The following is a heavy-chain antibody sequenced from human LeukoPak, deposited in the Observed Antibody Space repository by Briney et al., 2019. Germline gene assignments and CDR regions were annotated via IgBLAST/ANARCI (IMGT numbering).Heavy chain of an antibody. J-gene: IGHJ4*02. D-gene: IGHD7-27*01. CDR2: IIPIFGTA. Sequence: ASVKVSCRASGGTFSSYAISWVRQAPGQGLEWMGGIIPIFGTANYAQKFQGRVTITADESTSTAYMELSSLRSEDTAVYYCARVGTTYYYDYWAREPWSPSPQ. V-gene: IGHV1-69*13. CDR1: GGTFSSYA. CDR3: ARVGTTYYYDY.